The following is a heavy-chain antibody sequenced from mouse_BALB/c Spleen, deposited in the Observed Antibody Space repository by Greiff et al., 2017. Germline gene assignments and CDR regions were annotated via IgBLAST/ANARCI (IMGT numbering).Heavy chain of an antibody. CDR1: GYAFSSSW. D-gene: IGHD2-3*01. V-gene: IGHV1-82*01. CDR2: IYPGDGDT. Sequence: VKLMESGPELVKPGASVKISCKASGYAFSSSWMNWVKQRPGQGLEWIGRIYPGDGDTNYNGKFKGKATLTADKSSSTAYMQLSSLTSVDSAVYFCAREGYYVFAYWGQGTLVTVSA. J-gene: IGHJ3*01. CDR3: AREGYYVFAY.